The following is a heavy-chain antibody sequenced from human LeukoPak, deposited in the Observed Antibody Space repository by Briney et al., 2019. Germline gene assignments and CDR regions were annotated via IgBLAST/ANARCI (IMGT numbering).Heavy chain of an antibody. CDR3: ARDGDMASHECWYFDL. CDR1: GYTFTSYG. V-gene: IGHV1-18*01. D-gene: IGHD5-24*01. CDR2: ISAYNGNT. J-gene: IGHJ2*01. Sequence: ASVKVSCKPSGYTFTSYGYSWVRQAPGQGLEWMGWISAYNGNTNYAQKLQDRVTMTTDASTSTAYMGLRSLRSDDTAVYYCARDGDMASHECWYFDLWGRGTLVTVSS.